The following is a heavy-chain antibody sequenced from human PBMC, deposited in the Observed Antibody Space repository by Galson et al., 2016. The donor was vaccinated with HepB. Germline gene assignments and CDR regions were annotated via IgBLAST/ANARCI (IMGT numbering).Heavy chain of an antibody. Sequence: SLRLSCAASGFTFSSYWMNWVRLAPGKGLEWVANIKQDGSEKFFVDSVKGRFTISRDNAKNSLYLQMNSLRAEDTAVYYCARMDDTSDFWRGYFDHWGQGIPVTVSP. CDR2: IKQDGSEK. J-gene: IGHJ4*02. V-gene: IGHV3-7*01. CDR1: GFTFSSYW. D-gene: IGHD3-3*01. CDR3: ARMDDTSDFWRGYFDH.